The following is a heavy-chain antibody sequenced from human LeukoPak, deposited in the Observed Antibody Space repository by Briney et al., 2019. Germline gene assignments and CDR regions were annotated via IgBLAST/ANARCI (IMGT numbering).Heavy chain of an antibody. CDR2: ISAYNGNT. V-gene: IGHV1-18*01. J-gene: IGHJ6*03. CDR1: GYTFTSYG. D-gene: IGHD6-19*01. Sequence: ASVKVSCKASGYTFTSYGISWVRQAPGQGLEWMGWISAYNGNTNYAQKLQGRVTMTTDTSTSTAYMELRSLRSEDTAVYYCARGGSSGWDPQFYFYMDVWGKGTTVTISS. CDR3: ARGGSSGWDPQFYFYMDV.